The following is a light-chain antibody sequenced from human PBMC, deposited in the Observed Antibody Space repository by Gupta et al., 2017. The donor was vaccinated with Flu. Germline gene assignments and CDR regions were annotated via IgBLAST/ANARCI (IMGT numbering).Light chain of an antibody. V-gene: IGKV1-12*01. CDR1: QHIGSW. J-gene: IGKJ4*01. Sequence: PSSVSASVGDKITITCRASQHIGSWLAWYQQKPGKAPKLLIYSASSLQSGVPSRFSGSGYGTDFTLTISSLQPEDFASYYCQQANSFPLTFGGGIKAEVK. CDR2: SAS. CDR3: QQANSFPLT.